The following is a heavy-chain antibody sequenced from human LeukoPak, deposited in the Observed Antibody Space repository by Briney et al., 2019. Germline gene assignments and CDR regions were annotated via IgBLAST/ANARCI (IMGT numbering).Heavy chain of an antibody. D-gene: IGHD6-19*01. CDR2: INPSGGTT. J-gene: IGHJ4*02. V-gene: IGHV1-46*01. Sequence: ASVKDSCKASGYTFTSYYIYWVRQALGQGLEWVGIINPSGGTTSYAQKFQGRVTMTRDMSTSTVYMELSSLRSEDTAVYYCARVHIAVAARSESDYWGQGTLVTVSS. CDR1: GYTFTSYY. CDR3: ARVHIAVAARSESDY.